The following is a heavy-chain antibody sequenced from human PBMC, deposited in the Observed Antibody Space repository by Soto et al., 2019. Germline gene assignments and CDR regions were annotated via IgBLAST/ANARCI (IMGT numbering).Heavy chain of an antibody. V-gene: IGHV1-18*04. J-gene: IGHJ6*02. CDR3: ARVLRFLEWPRGYYYVMDV. Sequence: APVKVSCKASGYTFTSYGIGWVRQAPGQGLERMGWISAYNGNTNYAQKLQGRVTMTTDTSTSTAYMELRSLRSDDTAVYYCARVLRFLEWPRGYYYVMDVSGQGTTVTVS. CDR1: GYTFTSYG. D-gene: IGHD3-3*01. CDR2: ISAYNGNT.